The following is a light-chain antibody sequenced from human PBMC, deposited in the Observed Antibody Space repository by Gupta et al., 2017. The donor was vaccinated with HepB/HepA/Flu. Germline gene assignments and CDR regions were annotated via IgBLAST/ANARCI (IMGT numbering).Light chain of an antibody. Sequence: QSALIQPASVSGCPCQSSTISCTGSSCDIGALYAVSWYQQSPGTTPKLLIPGFSNRPPGVSCRFSGSKSGNTAPLTIAGLQPEDEADYYCSSYSSGYTLVVFGRGTKLTVL. V-gene: IGLV2-14*03. J-gene: IGLJ3*02. CDR2: GFS. CDR1: SCDIGALYA. CDR3: SSYSSGYTLVV.